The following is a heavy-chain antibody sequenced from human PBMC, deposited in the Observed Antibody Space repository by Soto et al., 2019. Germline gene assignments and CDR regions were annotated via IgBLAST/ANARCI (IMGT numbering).Heavy chain of an antibody. J-gene: IGHJ4*02. V-gene: IGHV4-59*01. D-gene: IGHD4-17*01. CDR1: GGSMTSNY. Sequence: XETLSLTCAVAGGSMTSNYWMWLRQSPGKGLEWIGNIYYRGRTNYNPSLRSRVTISADTSKNQFSLKLSSVTAGDTAVYYCARGDPVKYYFDYWGQGTLVTVSS. CDR2: IYYRGRT. CDR3: ARGDPVKYYFDY.